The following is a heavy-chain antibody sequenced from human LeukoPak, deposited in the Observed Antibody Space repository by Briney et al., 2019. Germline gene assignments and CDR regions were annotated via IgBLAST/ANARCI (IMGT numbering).Heavy chain of an antibody. D-gene: IGHD3-10*01. CDR3: ARVGQGRGFGELSAEYFQH. CDR2: ISSSSSTI. Sequence: GGSLRLSCAASGFTFSSYSMNWVRQAPGKGLEWVSYISSSSSTIYYADSVKGRFTISRDNAKNSLYLQMNSLRAEDTAVYYCARVGQGRGFGELSAEYFQHWGQGTLVTVSS. V-gene: IGHV3-48*04. CDR1: GFTFSSYS. J-gene: IGHJ1*01.